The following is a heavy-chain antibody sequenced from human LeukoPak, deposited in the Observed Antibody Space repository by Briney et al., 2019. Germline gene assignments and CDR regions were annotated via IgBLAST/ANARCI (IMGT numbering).Heavy chain of an antibody. V-gene: IGHV1-18*01. CDR1: GYTFTSYG. CDR3: ARGDYYGSPKVVAA. Sequence: ASVKVSCKASGYTFTSYGISWVRQAPGQGLEWMGWISAYNGNTNYAQKLQGRVTMTTDTSTSTAYMELRSLRSDDTAVFYCARGDYYGSPKVVAAWGQGTLVTVSS. J-gene: IGHJ5*02. CDR2: ISAYNGNT. D-gene: IGHD3-10*01.